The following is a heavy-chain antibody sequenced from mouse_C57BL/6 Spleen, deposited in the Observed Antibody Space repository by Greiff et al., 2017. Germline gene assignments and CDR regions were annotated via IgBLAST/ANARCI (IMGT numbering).Heavy chain of an antibody. J-gene: IGHJ3*01. CDR1: GYTFTTYP. CDR3: ARGRDDYDGVAWFAY. Sequence: VQLQQSGAELVKPGASVMMSFKASGYTFTTYPIEWMKQNHGKSLEWIGNFHPYNDDTKSNEKFKGKATLTVEKSSSTVYLELSRLTSDDSAVYYCARGRDDYDGVAWFAYWGHGTLVTVSA. D-gene: IGHD2-4*01. CDR2: FHPYNDDT. V-gene: IGHV1-47*01.